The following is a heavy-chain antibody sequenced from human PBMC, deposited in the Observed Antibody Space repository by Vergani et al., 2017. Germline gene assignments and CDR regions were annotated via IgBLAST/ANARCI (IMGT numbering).Heavy chain of an antibody. Sequence: QVQLVQSGAEVKKPGASVKVSCKASGYTFTSYYMHWVRQAPGQGLEWMGIINPSGGSTSYAQKFQGRVTMTRDTSTSTVYMELSSRRSEDTAVYYCATGLGIAAAGTPWFDPWGQGTLVTVSS. CDR2: INPSGGST. CDR3: ATGLGIAAAGTPWFDP. D-gene: IGHD6-13*01. J-gene: IGHJ5*02. V-gene: IGHV1-46*01. CDR1: GYTFTSYY.